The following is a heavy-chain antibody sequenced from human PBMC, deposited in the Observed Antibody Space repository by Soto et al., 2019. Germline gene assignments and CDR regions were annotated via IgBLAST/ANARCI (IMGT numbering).Heavy chain of an antibody. CDR3: ARVGSPGYCSGGFCPPPDY. CDR1: GFTFSTFT. V-gene: IGHV3-21*02. Sequence: EVQLVESGGGLVKPGGSLRLSCAASGFTFSTFTMNWVRQAPGQGLEWLSSISSTSTYTYYAASVRGRFTISRDNAKNSPYLQMNSLTAEDTAVYYCARVGSPGYCSGGFCPPPDYWGQGTLVTVSS. CDR2: ISSTSTYT. D-gene: IGHD2-15*01. J-gene: IGHJ4*02.